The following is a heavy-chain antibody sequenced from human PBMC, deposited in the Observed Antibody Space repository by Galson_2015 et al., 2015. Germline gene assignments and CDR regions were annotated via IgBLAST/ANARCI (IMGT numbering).Heavy chain of an antibody. CDR2: ISSGGDLT. V-gene: IGHV3-23*01. CDR3: ARGPTEGV. CDR1: GFMLSNYA. J-gene: IGHJ6*02. Sequence: SLRLSCAASGFMLSNYAMSWVRQAPGKGLEWVSVISSGGDLTYYADSAKGRFTISRDTSKNTLFLQMNSLRGDDTALYYCARGPTEGVWGQGTTVTVSS.